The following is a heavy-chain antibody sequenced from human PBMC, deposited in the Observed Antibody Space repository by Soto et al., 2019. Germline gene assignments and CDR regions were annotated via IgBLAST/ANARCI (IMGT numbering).Heavy chain of an antibody. CDR3: ARVPDLDYCSRTSCLYYFDY. CDR1: GFTFSSYS. D-gene: IGHD2-2*01. Sequence: GGSLRLSCAASGFTFSSYSMNWVRQAPGKRLEWVSSISSSSSYIYYADSVKGRFTISRDNSRNSLYLQVNSLRAEDTAVYYCARVPDLDYCSRTSCLYYFDYWGQGALVTVSS. J-gene: IGHJ4*02. CDR2: ISSSSSYI. V-gene: IGHV3-21*04.